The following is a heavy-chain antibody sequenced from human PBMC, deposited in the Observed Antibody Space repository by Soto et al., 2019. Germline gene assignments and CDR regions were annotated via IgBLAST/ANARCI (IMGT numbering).Heavy chain of an antibody. D-gene: IGHD5-18*01. CDR1: GFSVSSTY. CDR2: IYTGGGT. V-gene: IGHV3-53*02. Sequence: EVQLVETGGGLIQPGGSLRLSCAVSGFSVSSTYMNWVRQAPGKGLEWVSVIYTGGGTYYAESVKGRFTISRDNSKNTLYLHMNSLRAADTAIYYCARDNYSRYWCQGTLVTVSS. J-gene: IGHJ4*02. CDR3: ARDNYSRY.